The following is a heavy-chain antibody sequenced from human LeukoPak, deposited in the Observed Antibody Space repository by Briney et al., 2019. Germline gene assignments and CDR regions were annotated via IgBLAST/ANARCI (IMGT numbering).Heavy chain of an antibody. V-gene: IGHV4-59*01. J-gene: IGHJ6*03. Sequence: PSETLSLTCTVSGGSISTYYWSWIRKPPGKGLEWIGHIYNGGSTNYSPSLKSRVTISVDTSKNQFSLKVTSVTAADTAVYYCARRGTTVTLNYYYYMDVWGKGTTVTVSS. CDR1: GGSISTYY. CDR3: ARRGTTVTLNYYYYMDV. D-gene: IGHD4-11*01. CDR2: IYNGGST.